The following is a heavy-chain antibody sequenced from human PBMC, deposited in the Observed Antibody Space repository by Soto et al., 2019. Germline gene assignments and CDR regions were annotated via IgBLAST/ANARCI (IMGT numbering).Heavy chain of an antibody. CDR2: ISGYNGNT. V-gene: IGHV1-18*01. CDR3: ARDDFVVRGVYYYYAMDV. D-gene: IGHD3-10*01. CDR1: GYTFSSYG. J-gene: IGHJ6*02. Sequence: QAQLVQSGAEVKKPGASVKVSCKASGYTFSSYGITWVRQAPGQGLEWMAWISGYNGNTNYAQNLQGRVTMTTDTSTNTAYMELRSLRSDDTAVYSCARDDFVVRGVYYYYAMDVWGQGNTVTVSS.